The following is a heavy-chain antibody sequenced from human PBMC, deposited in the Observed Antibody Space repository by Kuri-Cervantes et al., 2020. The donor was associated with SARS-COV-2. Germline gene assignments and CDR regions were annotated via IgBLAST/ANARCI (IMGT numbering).Heavy chain of an antibody. D-gene: IGHD2-2*01. CDR2: INHSGST. CDR1: GGSFSGYY. CDR3: ARIRPKLGYCSSTSCYSPMGYFDY. Sequence: SETLSLTCAVYGGSFSGYYWSWIRQPPGKGLEWIGEINHSGSTNYNPSLKSRVTISVETSKNQFSLKLSSVTAADTAVYYCARIRPKLGYCSSTSCYSPMGYFDYWGQGTLVTVSS. J-gene: IGHJ4*02. V-gene: IGHV4-34*01.